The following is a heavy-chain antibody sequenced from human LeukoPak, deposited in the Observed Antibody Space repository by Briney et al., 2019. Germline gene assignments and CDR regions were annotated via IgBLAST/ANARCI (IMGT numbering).Heavy chain of an antibody. Sequence: GGSLRLSCAASGFTFSDYYMSWIRQAPGKGLEWVSYISNSGTTICYADSVKGRFTISRDNAKNSLYLQMNSLRAEDTAVYYCARDWVTMVRGRILGAFDIWGQGTMVTVSS. CDR1: GFTFSDYY. CDR2: ISNSGTTI. V-gene: IGHV3-11*01. J-gene: IGHJ3*02. D-gene: IGHD3-10*01. CDR3: ARDWVTMVRGRILGAFDI.